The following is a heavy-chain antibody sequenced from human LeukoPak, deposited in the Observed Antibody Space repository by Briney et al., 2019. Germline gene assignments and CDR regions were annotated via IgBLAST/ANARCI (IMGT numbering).Heavy chain of an antibody. CDR3: ASIAARPTGY. J-gene: IGHJ4*02. CDR1: GFIFSSYG. V-gene: IGHV3-NL1*01. Sequence: PGGSLRLSCAASGFIFSSYGMHWVRQAPGKGLEWVSVIYSGGSTYYADSVKGRFTISRDNSKNTLYLQMNSLRAEDTAVYYCASIAARPTGYWGQGTLVTVSS. CDR2: IYSGGST. D-gene: IGHD6-6*01.